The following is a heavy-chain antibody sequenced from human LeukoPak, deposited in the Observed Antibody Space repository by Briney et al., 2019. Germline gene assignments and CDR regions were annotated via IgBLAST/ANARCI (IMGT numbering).Heavy chain of an antibody. Sequence: PGGSLRLSCAASGFTFSSYAMHWVRQAPGKGLEWVAVISYDGSNKYHADSVKGRFTISRDNSKNTLYLQMNSLRAEDTAVYYCARDSHQSSDYWGQGTLVTVSS. D-gene: IGHD6-6*01. J-gene: IGHJ4*02. CDR2: ISYDGSNK. V-gene: IGHV3-30-3*01. CDR3: ARDSHQSSDY. CDR1: GFTFSSYA.